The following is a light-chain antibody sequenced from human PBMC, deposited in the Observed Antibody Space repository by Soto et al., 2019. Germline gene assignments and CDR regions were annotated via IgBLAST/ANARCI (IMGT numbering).Light chain of an antibody. V-gene: IGKV3D-20*02. CDR2: GAS. CDR1: QSVSSSY. Sequence: EIVLTQSPGTLSLSPGERATLSCRASQSVSSSYLAWYQQKPGQAPRLLIFGASSRATGIPDRFSGSGSRTEFTLTISSLEPEDFALYYCQQRSNWIAFGQGTRLEIK. CDR3: QQRSNWIA. J-gene: IGKJ5*01.